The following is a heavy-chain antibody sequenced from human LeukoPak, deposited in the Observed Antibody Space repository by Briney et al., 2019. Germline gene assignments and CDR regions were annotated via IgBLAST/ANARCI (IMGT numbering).Heavy chain of an antibody. D-gene: IGHD2-2*01. V-gene: IGHV3-13*01. CDR1: GFTFSSYD. Sequence: PGGSLRLSCAASGFTFSSYDMHWVRQATGKGLEWVSAIGTAGDTYYPGSVKGRFTISRENAKNSLYLQMNSLRAGDTAVYYCARGSSTSRTLGPWGQGTLVTVSS. CDR2: IGTAGDT. J-gene: IGHJ5*02. CDR3: ARGSSTSRTLGP.